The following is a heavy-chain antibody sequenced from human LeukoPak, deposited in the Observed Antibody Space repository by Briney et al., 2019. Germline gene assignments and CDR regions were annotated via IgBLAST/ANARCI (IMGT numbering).Heavy chain of an antibody. D-gene: IGHD5-18*01. J-gene: IGHJ4*02. V-gene: IGHV4-34*01. Sequence: SETLSLTCAVYGGSFSGYYWSWIRQPPGKGLEWIGEINHSGSTNYNPSLKSRVTISVDTSKNQFSLKPSSVTAADTAVYYCARAQRGYSYPLYWGQGTLVTVSS. CDR2: INHSGST. CDR1: GGSFSGYY. CDR3: ARAQRGYSYPLY.